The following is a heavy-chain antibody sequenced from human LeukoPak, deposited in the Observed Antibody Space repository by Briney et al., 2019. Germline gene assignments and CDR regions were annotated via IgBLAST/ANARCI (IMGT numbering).Heavy chain of an antibody. CDR2: IYYSGST. Sequence: SETLSLTWTVSGGSISSYYWSWIRQPPEKGLEWIGYIYYSGSTNYNPSLKSRVTISVDTSKNQFSLKLSSVTAADTAVYYCARDDSSGWYPGAFDIWGQGTMVTVSS. CDR1: GGSISSYY. D-gene: IGHD6-19*01. J-gene: IGHJ3*02. CDR3: ARDDSSGWYPGAFDI. V-gene: IGHV4-59*01.